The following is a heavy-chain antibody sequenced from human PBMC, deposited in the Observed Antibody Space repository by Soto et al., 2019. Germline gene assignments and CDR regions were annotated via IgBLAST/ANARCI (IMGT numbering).Heavy chain of an antibody. CDR1: GGSIISVGYY. CDR2: IYYSGST. J-gene: IGHJ6*03. D-gene: IGHD6-13*01. V-gene: IGHV4-31*03. Sequence: SETLSLTCTVAGGSIISVGYYWSWIRQHPGKGLEWIGYIYYSGSTYYNPSLKSRVTISVDTSKNQFSLKLSSVTAADTAVYYCAGGNGIAAAGNYYYYMDVWGKGTTVTVSS. CDR3: AGGNGIAAAGNYYYYMDV.